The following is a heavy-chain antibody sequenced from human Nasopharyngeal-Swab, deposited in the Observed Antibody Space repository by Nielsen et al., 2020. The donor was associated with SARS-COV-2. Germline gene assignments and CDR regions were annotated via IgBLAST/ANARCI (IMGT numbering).Heavy chain of an antibody. D-gene: IGHD4-17*01. V-gene: IGHV4-59*12. CDR2: ISESGSA. CDR3: ARGAESTTPHYVHYGLDV. J-gene: IGHJ6*02. CDR1: GGSISSYY. Sequence: GSLRLSCTVSGGSISSYYWSWIRQPPGKGLEWIGEISESGSASFQPSLKGRVTISLDTSKIQFSLKMTSLTAADTAVYYCARGAESTTPHYVHYGLDVWGQGTTVTVSS.